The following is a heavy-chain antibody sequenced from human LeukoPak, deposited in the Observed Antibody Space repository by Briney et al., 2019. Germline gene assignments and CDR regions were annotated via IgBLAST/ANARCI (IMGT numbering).Heavy chain of an antibody. V-gene: IGHV4-39*07. J-gene: IGHJ4*02. D-gene: IGHD1-26*01. CDR1: GGCISSSSYY. CDR2: IYYSGST. Sequence: SETLSLTCTVSGGCISSSSYYWGWIRQPPGKGLEWIGSIYYSGSTYYNPSLKSRVTISVDTSKNQFSLKLSSVTAADTAVYYCARESDSGSYLDYWGQGTLVTVSS. CDR3: ARESDSGSYLDY.